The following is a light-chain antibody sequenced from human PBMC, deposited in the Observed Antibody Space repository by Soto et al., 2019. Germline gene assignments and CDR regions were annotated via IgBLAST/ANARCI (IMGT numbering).Light chain of an antibody. CDR2: AAS. CDR1: RSISSY. J-gene: IGKJ1*01. V-gene: IGKV1-39*01. CDR3: QQYFEWPTMT. Sequence: DLQITQSPSSLSASVGDRATITCRPSRSISSYLNWYQQKPGKAPNLLLYAASSWQSGVPPSCRGGGSGAEFILTISSLRSEDSAIYYGQQYFEWPTMTFGRGTQVDIK.